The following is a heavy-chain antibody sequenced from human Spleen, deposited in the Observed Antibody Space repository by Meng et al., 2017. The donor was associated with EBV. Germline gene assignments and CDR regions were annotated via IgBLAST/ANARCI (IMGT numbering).Heavy chain of an antibody. CDR2: ISSSSSYI. J-gene: IGHJ5*02. Sequence: EVQLVESGGGLVKPGGSLRLSCAVSGFTFSSYSMNWVRQAPGKGMEWVSSISSSSSYIYYADSVKGRFTISRDNAKNSLYLQMNSLRAEDTAVYYCARGRYYDSSGYPRGWFDPWGQGTLVTVSS. CDR3: ARGRYYDSSGYPRGWFDP. D-gene: IGHD3-22*01. V-gene: IGHV3-21*01. CDR1: GFTFSSYS.